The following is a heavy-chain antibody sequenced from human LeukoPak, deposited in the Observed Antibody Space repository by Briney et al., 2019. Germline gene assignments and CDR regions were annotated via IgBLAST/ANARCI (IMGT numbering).Heavy chain of an antibody. D-gene: IGHD3-22*01. CDR3: ARDSDYYDSSGTPLDAIDI. V-gene: IGHV1-18*01. J-gene: IGHJ3*02. Sequence: ASVRVSCKAFGYTFTSYGISWVRQAPGQGLEWVGWISAYNGNTNYAQKLQGRVTMTTDTSTSTAYMELGSLRSDDTAVYYCARDSDYYDSSGTPLDAIDIWGQGTKVTVSS. CDR1: GYTFTSYG. CDR2: ISAYNGNT.